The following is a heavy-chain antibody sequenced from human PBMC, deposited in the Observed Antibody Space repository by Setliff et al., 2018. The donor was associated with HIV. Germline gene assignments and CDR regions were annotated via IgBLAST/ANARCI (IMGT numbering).Heavy chain of an antibody. CDR3: AREGQTQYYFNV. D-gene: IGHD4-4*01. V-gene: IGHV3-9*01. CDR1: GFTFEDYA. CDR2: ITWNSGTI. Sequence: PVGSLRLSCAASGFTFEDYAMHWIRQAPGKGLEWVSGITWNSGTINYADSVKGRFTISRNNAKNSLYLHMDSLTPEDTAFYYCAREGQTQYYFNVWGHGTLVTVSS. J-gene: IGHJ4*01.